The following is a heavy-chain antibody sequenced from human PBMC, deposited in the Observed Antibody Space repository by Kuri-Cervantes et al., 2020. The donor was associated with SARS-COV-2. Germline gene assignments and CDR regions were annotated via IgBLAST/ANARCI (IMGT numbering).Heavy chain of an antibody. CDR2: IWYDGGNK. CDR1: GFTFSSYV. Sequence: GESLKISCAASGFTFSSYVMHWVRQAPGKGLDWVALIWYDGGNKYYVDSVKGRFTISRDNAKNSLYLQMNSLRAEDTAVYYCASEILDYWGQGTLVTVSS. V-gene: IGHV3-33*01. CDR3: ASEILDY. J-gene: IGHJ4*02.